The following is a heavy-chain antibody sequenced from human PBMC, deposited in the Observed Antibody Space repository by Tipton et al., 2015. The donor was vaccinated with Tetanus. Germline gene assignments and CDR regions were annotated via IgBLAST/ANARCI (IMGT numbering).Heavy chain of an antibody. D-gene: IGHD3-22*01. CDR2: INPNSGGT. J-gene: IGHJ4*02. V-gene: IGHV1-2*02. Sequence: QSGPEVKKPGASVKVSCKASGYTFTGYYMHWVRQAPGQGLEWMGWINPNSGGTNYAQKFQGRVTMTRDTSISTAYMEVSRLRSDDTGIYYCARGMYYDSSGSDDFWGQGTLVTVSS. CDR3: ARGMYYDSSGSDDF. CDR1: GYTFTGYY.